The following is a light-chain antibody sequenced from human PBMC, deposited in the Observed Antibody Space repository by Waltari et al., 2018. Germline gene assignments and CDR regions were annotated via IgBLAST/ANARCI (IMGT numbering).Light chain of an antibody. CDR1: QSLLHSNGNTY. CDR2: KVT. CDR3: MQSTKDPRT. Sequence: DIVMTQTPLSLPVTPGEPASISCRSSQSLLHSNGNTYLHWYLQKPGQSPRLLIYKVTNRESGVPDRFSGSGSGTDFTLKISGVEPEDVGVYYCMQSTKDPRTFGQGTKVEIK. J-gene: IGKJ1*01. V-gene: IGKV2D-29*02.